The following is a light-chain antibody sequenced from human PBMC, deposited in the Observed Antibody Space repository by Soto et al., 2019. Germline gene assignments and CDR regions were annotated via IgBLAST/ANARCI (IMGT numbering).Light chain of an antibody. CDR1: RSDIGSYIC. CDR3: GSYTSSSTYV. CDR2: EVT. J-gene: IGLJ1*01. Sequence: QSVVTQPASVSGSSGQSFTISCTGTRSDIGSYICVSWYQHHPGTAPTHSMYEVTNLPSGVSNRFSGAKSGNTASLTIAGLQAEDEADYYCGSYTSSSTYVFGTWTKVTVL. V-gene: IGLV2-14*01.